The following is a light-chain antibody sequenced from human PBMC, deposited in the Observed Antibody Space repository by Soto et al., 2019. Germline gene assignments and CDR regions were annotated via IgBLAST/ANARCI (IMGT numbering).Light chain of an antibody. V-gene: IGKV3-20*01. J-gene: IGKJ1*01. CDR2: VAS. CDR1: QSISSSF. Sequence: EVVLTQSPGALSLSPGERATLSCRASQSISSSFIAWYQQKPGQAPRLLISVASGRATGIPDRFSASGSGTDFTLTIRGLEPEDFAVYYCQQYDSSPETFGQGTKVEIK. CDR3: QQYDSSPET.